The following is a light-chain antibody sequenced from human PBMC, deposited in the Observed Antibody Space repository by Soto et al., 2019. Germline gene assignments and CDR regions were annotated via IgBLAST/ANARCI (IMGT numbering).Light chain of an antibody. CDR3: QQYGGVPYT. Sequence: EIVLTQSPGTLSLSPGQRVTLSCRASESISRDYLAWYQQRLGQAPRLLIYGASSGATGIPDRFSGSGSGTDFTLTISRLETEDFAIYYCQQYGGVPYTFGQGTKLEIK. V-gene: IGKV3-20*01. CDR1: ESISRDY. CDR2: GAS. J-gene: IGKJ2*01.